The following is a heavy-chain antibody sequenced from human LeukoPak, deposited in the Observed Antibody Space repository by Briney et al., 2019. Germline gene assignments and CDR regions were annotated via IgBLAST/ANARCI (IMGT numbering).Heavy chain of an antibody. CDR1: GGSISSGSYY. CDR2: IYTSGST. J-gene: IGHJ4*02. Sequence: SQTLSLTCTVSGGSISSGSYYWSWIRQPAGKGLEWIGCIYTSGSTNYNPSLKSRVTISVDTSKNQFSLKVSSVTAADTAVYYCARGGRYQNFDYWGQGTLVTVSS. V-gene: IGHV4-61*02. D-gene: IGHD3-16*01. CDR3: ARGGRYQNFDY.